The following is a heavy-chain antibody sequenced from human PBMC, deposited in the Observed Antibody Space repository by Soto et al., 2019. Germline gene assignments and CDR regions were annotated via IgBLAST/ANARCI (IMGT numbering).Heavy chain of an antibody. Sequence: GESLKISCKGSGYSFTSYWISWVRQMPGKGLEWMGRIDPSDSYTNYSPSFQGHVTISADKSISTAYLQWSSLKASDTAMYYCARHLSSAGLDYYYGMDAWGQGTTVTVSS. J-gene: IGHJ6*02. CDR1: GYSFTSYW. D-gene: IGHD6-13*01. CDR2: IDPSDSYT. V-gene: IGHV5-10-1*01. CDR3: ARHLSSAGLDYYYGMDA.